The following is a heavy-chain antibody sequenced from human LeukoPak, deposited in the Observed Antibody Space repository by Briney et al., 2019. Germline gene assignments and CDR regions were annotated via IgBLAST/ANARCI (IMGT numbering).Heavy chain of an antibody. Sequence: PGGSLRLSCAASGFTFSSYAMSWVRQAPGKGLEWVAVISYDGSNKYYADSVKGRFTISRDNSKNRLYLQMNSLRAEDTAVYYCAKLPTVAGIDYWGQGTLVTVSS. CDR2: ISYDGSNK. CDR1: GFTFSSYA. D-gene: IGHD6-19*01. J-gene: IGHJ4*02. CDR3: AKLPTVAGIDY. V-gene: IGHV3-30*18.